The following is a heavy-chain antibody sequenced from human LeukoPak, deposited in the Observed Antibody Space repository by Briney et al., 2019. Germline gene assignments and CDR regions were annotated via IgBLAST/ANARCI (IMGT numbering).Heavy chain of an antibody. CDR1: GGSIRSSYYY. J-gene: IGHJ5*02. Sequence: SETLSLTCTVSGGSIRSSYYYWGWIRQPPGTGLEWIGSIYDSGSTYYNPSLKSRVTISVDTSKNQFSLKLSSVTAADTAVYYCARRAMYYDFWSGYYKDWFDPWGQGTLVTVSS. CDR3: ARRAMYYDFWSGYYKDWFDP. D-gene: IGHD3-3*01. CDR2: IYDSGST. V-gene: IGHV4-39*01.